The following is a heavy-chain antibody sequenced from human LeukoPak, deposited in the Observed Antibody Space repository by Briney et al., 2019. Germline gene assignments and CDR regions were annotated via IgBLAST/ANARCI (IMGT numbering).Heavy chain of an antibody. Sequence: GGSLRLSCAASGFTFSTYGMHWVRQAPGKGLEWVAVVRFDGSNKYYADSVKGRFTISRDNSKKTLYLQMNSLRPEDTAVYYCAKDFSVYYYDSRVLDYWGQGTLVTVSS. D-gene: IGHD3-22*01. CDR3: AKDFSVYYYDSRVLDY. J-gene: IGHJ4*02. V-gene: IGHV3-30*02. CDR1: GFTFSTYG. CDR2: VRFDGSNK.